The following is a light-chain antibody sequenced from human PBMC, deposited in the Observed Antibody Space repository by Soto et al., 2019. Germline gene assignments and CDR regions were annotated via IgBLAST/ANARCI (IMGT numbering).Light chain of an antibody. CDR2: LDSDGSH. CDR1: SGHSSYA. V-gene: IGLV4-69*01. Sequence: QLVLTQSPSASASLGASVKLTCTLSSGHSSYAIAWHQQQPEKGPRYLMKLDSDGSHTKGDAIPDRFSGSSSGAERYLTXXXXXSXXXXXXYCQTWGTGIHVVFGGGTKLTVL. J-gene: IGLJ2*01. CDR3: QTWGTGIHVV.